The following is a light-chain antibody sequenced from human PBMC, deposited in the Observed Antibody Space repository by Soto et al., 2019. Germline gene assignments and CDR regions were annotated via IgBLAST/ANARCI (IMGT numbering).Light chain of an antibody. Sequence: DIQMTQSPSSLSASVGDRVTITCQASQNINNYLNWYQQKPGKAPKLLIYDASNLEAGVPSRFRGRGSGTDFTFTISLLQPEDIATYYCQQYENLPTFGQGARLEMK. CDR2: DAS. CDR1: QNINNY. CDR3: QQYENLPT. J-gene: IGKJ5*01. V-gene: IGKV1-33*01.